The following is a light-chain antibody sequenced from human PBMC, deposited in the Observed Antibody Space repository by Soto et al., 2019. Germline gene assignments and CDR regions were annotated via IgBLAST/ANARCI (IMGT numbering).Light chain of an antibody. J-gene: IGKJ4*01. CDR2: AAS. Sequence: EIALTQSPDTLSLSPGDRATLSCRASQNVGSSYVAWYQQKPGQAPRLLIFAASRRASGIPDRFSGSGSGTDFALTIGRLEPEDFAGYYCQQYSSSPLTFGGGTKVEIK. CDR1: QNVGSSY. CDR3: QQYSSSPLT. V-gene: IGKV3-20*01.